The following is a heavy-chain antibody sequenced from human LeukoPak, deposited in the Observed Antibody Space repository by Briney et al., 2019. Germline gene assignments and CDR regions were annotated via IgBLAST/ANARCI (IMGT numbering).Heavy chain of an antibody. V-gene: IGHV3-21*01. CDR3: ARVAGIAAAVDP. Sequence: GGSLRLSCAASGFTFSSYSMNWVRQAPGKGLEWVSSISSSSSYTYYADSVKGRFTISRDNAKNSLYLQMNSLRAEDTAVYYCARVAGIAAAVDPWGQGTLVTVSS. J-gene: IGHJ5*02. D-gene: IGHD6-13*01. CDR1: GFTFSSYS. CDR2: ISSSSSYT.